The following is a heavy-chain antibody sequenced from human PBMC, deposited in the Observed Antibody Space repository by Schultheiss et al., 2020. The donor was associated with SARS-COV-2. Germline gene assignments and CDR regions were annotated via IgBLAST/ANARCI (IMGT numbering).Heavy chain of an antibody. J-gene: IGHJ6*03. CDR2: ISGSGGST. V-gene: IGHV3-23*01. CDR3: ARDNPSGYLYYYMDV. CDR1: GFTFSSYA. Sequence: GGSLRLSCAASGFTFSSYAMSWVRQAPGKGLELASAISGSGGSTYYADSVKGRFTISRDNSKNTLYLQMGSLRAEDMAVYYCARDNPSGYLYYYMDVWGKGTTVTVSS. D-gene: IGHD3-22*01.